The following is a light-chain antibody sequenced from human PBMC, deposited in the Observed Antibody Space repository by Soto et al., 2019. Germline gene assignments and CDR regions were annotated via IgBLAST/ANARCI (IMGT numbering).Light chain of an antibody. CDR2: GAS. CDR3: QQYKNWPL. V-gene: IGKV3D-15*01. CDR1: QSLSSTY. J-gene: IGKJ5*01. Sequence: EIVLTQSPGTLSLSPGERATLSCRASQSLSSTYLAWYQQKVGQSPRLLIYGASSRATGIPARFSGSGFGTEFTLTTSSLQSEDFAVYYCQQYKNWPLFGQGTRLEI.